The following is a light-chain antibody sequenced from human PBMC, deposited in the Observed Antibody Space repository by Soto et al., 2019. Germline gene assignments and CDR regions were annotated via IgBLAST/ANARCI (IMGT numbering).Light chain of an antibody. CDR1: QSVTGSY. J-gene: IGKJ2*01. Sequence: EIVVTQSPGTLSLSPGERATLSCRASQSVTGSYLAWYQQKSGQSPRLLIYGSSDRATGIPDRFSGSGSGTDFTLTISRVEPEDFAVYYCQQYGSSPPYTFGQGTKLEIK. CDR2: GSS. V-gene: IGKV3-20*01. CDR3: QQYGSSPPYT.